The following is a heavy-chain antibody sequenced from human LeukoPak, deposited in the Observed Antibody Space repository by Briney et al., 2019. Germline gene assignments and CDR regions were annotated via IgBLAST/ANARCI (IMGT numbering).Heavy chain of an antibody. V-gene: IGHV1-69*06. D-gene: IGHD2-15*01. J-gene: IGHJ6*03. CDR3: ARGRGGKYCSGGSCYSYDYYFYMDV. CDR1: GCTFSPLA. Sequence: SLKVSCKASGCTFSPLAVSSGRQAPGHGLEWMGGMIPTFGTANYAQKFQGRVTITADKSTRTAYMELSSLRSEDTAVYYCARGRGGKYCSGGSCYSYDYYFYMDVWGKGTTVTVSS. CDR2: MIPTFGTA.